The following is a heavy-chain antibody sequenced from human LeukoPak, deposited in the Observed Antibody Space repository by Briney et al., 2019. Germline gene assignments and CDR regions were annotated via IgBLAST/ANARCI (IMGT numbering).Heavy chain of an antibody. J-gene: IGHJ4*02. V-gene: IGHV3-23*01. CDR1: GFTFSNYG. D-gene: IGHD1-26*01. CDR2: VSGSGGST. CDR3: AKDRVGATGY. Sequence: GGSLRLSCVASGFTFSNYGMSWVRQAPGKGLEWVSGVSGSGGSTFYADSVKGRFTISRDNSKNTLYLQMDSLRVEDTAVYFCAKDRVGATGYWGQGTLVTVSS.